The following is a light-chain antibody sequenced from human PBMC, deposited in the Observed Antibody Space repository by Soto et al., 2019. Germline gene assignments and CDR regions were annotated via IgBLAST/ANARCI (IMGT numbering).Light chain of an antibody. Sequence: DIQMTQSPSTLSASVGDRVTITCRASQSIGSSLAWYQHKSGKAPKLLIFDASSLERGVPSRFSGSGSGTEFTLTVTSLQPADFATYYCQRYVGYLYTFGQGTKLEI. CDR1: QSIGSS. V-gene: IGKV1-5*01. CDR3: QRYVGYLYT. J-gene: IGKJ2*01. CDR2: DAS.